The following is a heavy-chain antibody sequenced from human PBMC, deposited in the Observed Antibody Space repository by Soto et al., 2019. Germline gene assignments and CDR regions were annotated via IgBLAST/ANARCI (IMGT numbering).Heavy chain of an antibody. CDR2: INPSGGSK. D-gene: IGHD3-10*01. V-gene: IGHV1-46*01. CDR1: GYTFTSYY. CDR3: ACTMVRGLYGMDV. J-gene: IGHJ6*02. Sequence: QVQLVPSGAEVKKPGASVKVSCKASGYTFTSYYMHWVRQAPGQGLEWMGIINPSGGSKSYAQKFQGRVTMTRDTSTSTVYVELSSLRSEDTAVYYCACTMVRGLYGMDVWGQGTTVTVSS.